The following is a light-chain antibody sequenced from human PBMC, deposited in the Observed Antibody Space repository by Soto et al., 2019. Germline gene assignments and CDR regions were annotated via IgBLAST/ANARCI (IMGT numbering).Light chain of an antibody. Sequence: DIVMTQSPDSLAVSLGERATINCKSSQSALYSSNNKNYLAWYQQKPGQPPKLLIYWASTRESGVPDRFSGSGSGTDFTLTISSLQAEDVAVYYCQQYYSTPYTFGQGTKVDIK. V-gene: IGKV4-1*01. J-gene: IGKJ2*01. CDR3: QQYYSTPYT. CDR1: QSALYSSNNKNY. CDR2: WAS.